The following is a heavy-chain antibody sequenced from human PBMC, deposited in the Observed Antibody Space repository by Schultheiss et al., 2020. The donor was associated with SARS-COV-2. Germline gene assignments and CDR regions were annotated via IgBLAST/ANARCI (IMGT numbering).Heavy chain of an antibody. Sequence: GGSLRLSCAASGFTFSSYDMHWVRQATGKGLEWVSAIGTAGDTYYPGSVKGRFTISRENAKNSLYLQMNSLRAGDTAVYYCARDGGYGGNRWFDPWGQGTLVTVSS. J-gene: IGHJ5*02. D-gene: IGHD4-23*01. V-gene: IGHV3-13*01. CDR1: GFTFSSYD. CDR2: IGTAGDT. CDR3: ARDGGYGGNRWFDP.